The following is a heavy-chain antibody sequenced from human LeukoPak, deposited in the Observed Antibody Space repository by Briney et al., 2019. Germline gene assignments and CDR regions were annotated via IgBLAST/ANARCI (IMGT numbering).Heavy chain of an antibody. Sequence: GGPLRLSRAASGFTFSGYGMHWVRQAPGKGLEWVAFIRYDGSNKYYADSVKGRFTISRDNSKNTLYLQMNSLRAEDTAVYYCARDGEGTYSDYVWGSYRYDYWGQGTLVTVSS. V-gene: IGHV3-30*02. CDR3: ARDGEGTYSDYVWGSYRYDY. CDR1: GFTFSGYG. CDR2: IRYDGSNK. D-gene: IGHD3-16*02. J-gene: IGHJ4*02.